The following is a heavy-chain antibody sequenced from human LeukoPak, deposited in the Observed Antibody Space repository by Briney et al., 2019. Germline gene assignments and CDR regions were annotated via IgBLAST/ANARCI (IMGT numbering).Heavy chain of an antibody. CDR1: GFTFSSYG. CDR2: IWYDGSNK. V-gene: IGHV3-33*01. D-gene: IGHD5-12*01. Sequence: GRSLRLSCAASGFTFSSYGMHWVRQAPGKGLEWVAVIWYDGSNKYYADSVKGQVTISRDNSKNTLYLQMNSLRDEDTAVYYCAREDLSGYGEIDYWGQGTLVTVSS. CDR3: AREDLSGYGEIDY. J-gene: IGHJ4*02.